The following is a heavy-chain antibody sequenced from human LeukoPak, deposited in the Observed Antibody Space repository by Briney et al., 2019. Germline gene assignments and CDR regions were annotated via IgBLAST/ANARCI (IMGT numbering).Heavy chain of an antibody. J-gene: IGHJ5*02. CDR1: GYTFTDYY. CDR2: ISAYNGNT. V-gene: IGHV1-18*04. Sequence: ASVRVSCKASGYTFTDYYMHWVRQAPGQGLEWMGWISAYNGNTNYAQKLQGRVTMTTDTSTSTAYMELRSLRSDDTAVYYCARDVSHCSSTSCPPRWFDPWGQGTLVTVSS. CDR3: ARDVSHCSSTSCPPRWFDP. D-gene: IGHD2-2*01.